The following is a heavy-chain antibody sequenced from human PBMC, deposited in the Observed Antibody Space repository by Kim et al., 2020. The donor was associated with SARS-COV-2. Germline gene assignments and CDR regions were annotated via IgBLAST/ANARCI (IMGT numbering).Heavy chain of an antibody. CDR1: GGSISSSSYY. V-gene: IGHV4-39*01. Sequence: SETLSLTCTVSGGSISSSSYYWGWIRQPPGKGLEWIGSIYYSGSTYYNPSLKSRVTISVDTSKNQFSLKLSSVTAADTAVYYCARRVGVGGVSSSWYGVRYYFYYWGQGTLVTVSS. CDR3: ARRVGVGGVSSSWYGVRYYFYY. J-gene: IGHJ4*02. D-gene: IGHD6-13*01. CDR2: IYYSGST.